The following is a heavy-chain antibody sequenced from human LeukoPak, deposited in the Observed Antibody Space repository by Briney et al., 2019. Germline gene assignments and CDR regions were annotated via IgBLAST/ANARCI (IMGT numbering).Heavy chain of an antibody. J-gene: IGHJ4*02. Sequence: PGGSLRLSCAASGFTFSRYEMNWVRQAPGKGLEWVSYIISIGSTIYYADSGKGRFTISRDNGKQSLYLQMNSMRAGDTAVYYCARDRGYSYPFDYWGQGSLVTVSS. CDR3: ARDRGYSYPFDY. CDR1: GFTFSRYE. CDR2: IISIGSTI. V-gene: IGHV3-48*03. D-gene: IGHD5-18*01.